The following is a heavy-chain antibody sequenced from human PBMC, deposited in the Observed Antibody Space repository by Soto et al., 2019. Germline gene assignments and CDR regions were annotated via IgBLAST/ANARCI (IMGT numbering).Heavy chain of an antibody. CDR3: ARLPEMATSNFDY. D-gene: IGHD5-12*01. CDR2: IIPIFGTA. Sequence: GASVKVSCKASGGTFSSYAISWVRQAPGQGLEWMGGIIPIFGTANYAQKFQGRVTITADESTSTAYMELSSLRSEDTAMYYCARLPEMATSNFDYWGQGTQVTVSS. CDR1: GGTFSSYA. J-gene: IGHJ4*02. V-gene: IGHV1-69*13.